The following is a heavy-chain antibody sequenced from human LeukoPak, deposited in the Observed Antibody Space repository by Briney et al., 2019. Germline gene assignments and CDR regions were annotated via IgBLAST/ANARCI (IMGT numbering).Heavy chain of an antibody. CDR1: GFSLSSYA. Sequence: GGSLRLSCTVSGFSLSSYAMSWVRQAPGKGLEWVSAISGSGGTTYYADSVKGRFTISRDNSKNTLYLQMNSLRAEDTAVYYCARSFGYGVDAFDIWGQGTMVTVSS. D-gene: IGHD5-18*01. CDR3: ARSFGYGVDAFDI. J-gene: IGHJ3*02. CDR2: ISGSGGTT. V-gene: IGHV3-23*01.